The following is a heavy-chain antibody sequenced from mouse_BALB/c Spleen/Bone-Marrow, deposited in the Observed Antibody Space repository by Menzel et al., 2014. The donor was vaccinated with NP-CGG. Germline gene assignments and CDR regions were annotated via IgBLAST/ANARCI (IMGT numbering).Heavy chain of an antibody. V-gene: IGHV2-9*02. CDR3: ARYGNYEDAMDY. CDR1: GFSLTSFG. D-gene: IGHD2-10*02. CDR2: IWAGGST. Sequence: VKLVESGPGLVAPSQSLSITCTVSGFSLTSFGVHWVRQPPGKGLEWLGVIWAGGSTNYNSAPMSRLSISKDNSKSQVFLKMNSLQTDDTAMYYCARYGNYEDAMDYWGQGTSVTVSS. J-gene: IGHJ4*01.